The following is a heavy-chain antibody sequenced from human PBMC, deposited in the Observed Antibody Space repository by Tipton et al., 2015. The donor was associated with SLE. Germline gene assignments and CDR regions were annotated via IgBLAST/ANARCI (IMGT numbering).Heavy chain of an antibody. CDR3: ARDLIKRGWDY. D-gene: IGHD3-16*01. Sequence: SLRLSCAASGFTFSDYTMNWVRQAPGKGLEWVANIKQDGSEKYYVDSVKGRFTISRDNAKNSLYLQMNSLRAEDTAVYYCARDLIKRGWDYWGQGTLVTVSS. V-gene: IGHV3-7*01. J-gene: IGHJ4*02. CDR1: GFTFSDYT. CDR2: IKQDGSEK.